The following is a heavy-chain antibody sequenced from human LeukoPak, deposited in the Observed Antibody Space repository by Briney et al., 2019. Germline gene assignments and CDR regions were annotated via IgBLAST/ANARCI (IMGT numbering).Heavy chain of an antibody. J-gene: IGHJ4*02. CDR2: INPSGGST. D-gene: IGHD6-19*01. Sequence: AASVKVSCKASGYTLTRYYIHWVRQAPGQGLEWMGTINPSGGSTSYAQKFQVRVTITADTSTSTAYMELSSLRSDDTAVYYCARGSRTGWYYFDYWGQGTLVTVSS. CDR1: GYTLTRYY. CDR3: ARGSRTGWYYFDY. V-gene: IGHV1-46*01.